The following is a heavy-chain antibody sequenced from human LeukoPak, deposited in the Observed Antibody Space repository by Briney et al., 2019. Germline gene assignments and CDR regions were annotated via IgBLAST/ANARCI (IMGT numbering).Heavy chain of an antibody. CDR3: AKGSGYYDSSGLN. J-gene: IGHJ4*02. CDR2: ISWNSGSI. Sequence: GGSLRLSCAASGFTFDDYAMHWVRQAPGKGLEWVSGISWNSGSIGYADSVKGRVTISRDNAKNSLYLQMNSLRAEDTALYYCAKGSGYYDSSGLNWGQGTLVTVSS. D-gene: IGHD3-22*01. V-gene: IGHV3-9*01. CDR1: GFTFDDYA.